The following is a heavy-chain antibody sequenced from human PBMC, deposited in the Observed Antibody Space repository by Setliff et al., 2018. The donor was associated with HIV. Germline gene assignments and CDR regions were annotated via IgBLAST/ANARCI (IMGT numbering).Heavy chain of an antibody. V-gene: IGHV4-39*07. D-gene: IGHD1-26*01. CDR1: GGSISSSSYY. CDR3: ARGARALGGDAFDI. CDR2: ISYSGST. J-gene: IGHJ3*02. Sequence: PSETLSLTCTVSGGSISSSSYYWGWIRQPPGKGLEWIGSISYSGSTYYNPSLKSRLTISIDTSKNQFSLMLASVTAADTAVYYCARGARALGGDAFDIWGQGTMVTVSS.